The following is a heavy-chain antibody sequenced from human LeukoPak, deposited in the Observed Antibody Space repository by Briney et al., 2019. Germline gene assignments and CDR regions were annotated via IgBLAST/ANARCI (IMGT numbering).Heavy chain of an antibody. CDR3: ARVGNFWSGYYQTYCYYMDV. J-gene: IGHJ6*03. D-gene: IGHD3-3*01. CDR1: GYTFTGYY. Sequence: GASVKVSCKASGYTFTGYYMHWVRQAPGQGLEWMGWINPNSGGTNYAQKFQGRVTMTRDTSISTAYMELSRLRSDDTAVYYCARVGNFWSGYYQTYCYYMDVWGKGTTVTVSS. CDR2: INPNSGGT. V-gene: IGHV1-2*02.